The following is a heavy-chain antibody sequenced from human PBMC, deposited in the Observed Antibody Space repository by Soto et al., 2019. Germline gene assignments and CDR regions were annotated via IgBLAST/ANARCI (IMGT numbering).Heavy chain of an antibody. Sequence: EVQLVESGGGLVEPGGSIRLSCVASGFTFTKAYMTWVRQAPGKGLEWVGRIKGSHAGGTTDYATSVKGRFTISRDDSKSTLYLQMNRLKTGDTSVYYCASEGGYPGSNFYGAYWGQGTLVTVSS. J-gene: IGHJ4*02. CDR2: IKGSHAGGTT. V-gene: IGHV3-15*01. D-gene: IGHD1-26*01. CDR1: GFTFTKAY. CDR3: ASEGGYPGSNFYGAY.